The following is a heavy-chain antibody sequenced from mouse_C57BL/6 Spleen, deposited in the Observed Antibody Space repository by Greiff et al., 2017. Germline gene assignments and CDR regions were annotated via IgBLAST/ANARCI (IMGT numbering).Heavy chain of an antibody. CDR1: GYTFTNYW. CDR2: IYPGGGYT. D-gene: IGHD3-2*02. V-gene: IGHV1-63*01. J-gene: IGHJ2*01. Sequence: VKLQESGAELVRPGTSVKMSCKASGYTFTNYWIGWAKQRPGHGLEWIGDIYPGGGYTNYNEKFKGKATLTADKSSSTAYMQFSSLTSEDSAIYYCARSSSGYRYYFDYWGQGTTLTVSS. CDR3: ARSSSGYRYYFDY.